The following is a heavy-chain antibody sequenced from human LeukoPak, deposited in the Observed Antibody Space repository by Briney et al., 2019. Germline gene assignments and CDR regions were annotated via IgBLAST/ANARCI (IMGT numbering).Heavy chain of an antibody. D-gene: IGHD3-22*01. CDR2: IRGSGGST. CDR1: GFTFSSYA. J-gene: IGHJ4*02. V-gene: IGHV3-23*01. Sequence: PGGSLRLSCAASGFTFSSYAMSWVRQAPGKGLEWGSAIRGSGGSTYYADSVKGRFTIPRDNSKNTLYLQMNSLRAEDTAVYYCAKDTLLYDSSGYYTFDYWGQGTLVTVSS. CDR3: AKDTLLYDSSGYYTFDY.